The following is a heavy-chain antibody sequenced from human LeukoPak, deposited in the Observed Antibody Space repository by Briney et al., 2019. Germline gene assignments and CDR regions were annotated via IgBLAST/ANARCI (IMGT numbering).Heavy chain of an antibody. J-gene: IGHJ4*02. V-gene: IGHV3-30*03. Sequence: GSLRLSCAASGFTFSSYGMHWVRQAPGKGLEWVAVISYDGSNKYYADSVKGRFTISRDNSKNTLYLQMNSLTAEDTAVYYCARDGASYSNYEGNFDYWGQGTLVTVSS. D-gene: IGHD4-11*01. CDR2: ISYDGSNK. CDR3: ARDGASYSNYEGNFDY. CDR1: GFTFSSYG.